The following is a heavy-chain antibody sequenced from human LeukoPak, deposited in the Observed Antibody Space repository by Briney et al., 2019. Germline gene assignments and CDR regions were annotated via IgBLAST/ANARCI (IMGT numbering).Heavy chain of an antibody. Sequence: GGSLRLSCAASGFTFSNYWMSWVRQAPGKGLEWVANIMQDGSDKYYVDSVMGRFTFSRDNAKNSLYLQMNSLRAEDTAVYYCARVCSGGSCRDYWGQGTLVTVSS. D-gene: IGHD2-15*01. J-gene: IGHJ4*02. CDR2: IMQDGSDK. CDR1: GFTFSNYW. V-gene: IGHV3-7*01. CDR3: ARVCSGGSCRDY.